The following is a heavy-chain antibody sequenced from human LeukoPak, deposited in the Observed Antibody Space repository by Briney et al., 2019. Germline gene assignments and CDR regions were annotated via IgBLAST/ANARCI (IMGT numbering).Heavy chain of an antibody. CDR2: IYYSGST. J-gene: IGHJ4*02. CDR3: ASQTFRDGYNAFDY. Sequence: RASETLSLTCTVSGGSISSSYYYWGWIRQPPGKGLEWIGSIYYSGSTYYNPSLKSRVTISVDTSKNQFSLKLRSVTAADTAVYYCASQTFRDGYNAFDYWGQGTLVTVSS. CDR1: GGSISSSYYY. V-gene: IGHV4-39*01. D-gene: IGHD5-24*01.